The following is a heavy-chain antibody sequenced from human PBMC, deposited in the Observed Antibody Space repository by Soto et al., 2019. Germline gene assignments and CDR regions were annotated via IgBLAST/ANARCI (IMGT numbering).Heavy chain of an antibody. CDR3: AKDQGSIRWPFAY. Sequence: EVQLLESGGGLVQPGGSLRLSCAASGFTFSSYAMSWVRQAPGKGLEWVSAISGSGGSTYYADSVKGRFTISRDNSKNTLYLQRNSLRAEDTAVYYCAKDQGSIRWPFAYWGQGTLVTVSS. V-gene: IGHV3-23*01. D-gene: IGHD4-17*01. CDR2: ISGSGGST. J-gene: IGHJ4*02. CDR1: GFTFSSYA.